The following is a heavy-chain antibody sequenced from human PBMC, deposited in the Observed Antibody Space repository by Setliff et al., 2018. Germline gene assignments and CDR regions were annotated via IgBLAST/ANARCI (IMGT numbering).Heavy chain of an antibody. CDR3: ARFGGSCSSSSCYASDL. D-gene: IGHD2-2*01. Sequence: ASVKVSCKASGYTFSTYGLHWVRQAPGQGPEWMGMIITNTGKTSYAQKFQGRVTMTTNTSTGTGYMELRSLRSDDTAVYFCARFGGSCSSSSCYASDLWGQGTMGTVS. J-gene: IGHJ3*01. CDR1: GYTFSTYG. CDR2: IITNTGKT. V-gene: IGHV1-18*01.